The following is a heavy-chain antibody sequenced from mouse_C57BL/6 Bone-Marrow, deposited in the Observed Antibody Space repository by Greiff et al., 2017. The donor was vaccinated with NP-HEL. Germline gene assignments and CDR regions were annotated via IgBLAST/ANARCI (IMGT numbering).Heavy chain of an antibody. V-gene: IGHV1-52*01. CDR1: GYTFTSYW. J-gene: IGHJ2*01. CDR2: IDPSDSET. CDR3: ARWGYGRYFDY. D-gene: IGHD1-1*01. Sequence: QVQLQQPGAELVRPGSSVKLSCKASGYTFTSYWMHWVKQRPIQGLEWIGNIDPSDSETNYNQKFKDKATLTVDKSSSTAYMQLSSLSSVDSAVYYCARWGYGRYFDYWGQGTTLTVSS.